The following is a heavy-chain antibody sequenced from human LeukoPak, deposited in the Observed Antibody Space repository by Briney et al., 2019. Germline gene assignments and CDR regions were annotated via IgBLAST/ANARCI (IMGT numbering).Heavy chain of an antibody. D-gene: IGHD6-19*01. CDR3: ARGSSRAVTGRYFDY. CDR2: IGTAGDP. CDR1: GFTFSSYD. J-gene: IGHJ4*02. V-gene: IGHV3-13*05. Sequence: GGSLRLPCAASGFTFSSYDMHWVRQATGKGLEWVSAIGTAGDPYYPGSVKGRFTISRENAKNSLYLQMTSLRAEDTAVYYCARGSSRAVTGRYFDYWGQGTLVTVSS.